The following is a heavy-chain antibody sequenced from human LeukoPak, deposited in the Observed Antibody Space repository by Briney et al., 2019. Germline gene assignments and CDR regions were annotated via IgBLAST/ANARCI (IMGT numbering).Heavy chain of an antibody. CDR3: ASSGHYGY. J-gene: IGHJ4*02. D-gene: IGHD3-3*01. CDR1: GFTFSIYA. CDR2: MSGSGETT. V-gene: IGHV3-23*01. Sequence: PGGPLRLSCAASGFTFSIYAMNWVRQAPGKGLEWVSAMSGSGETTYYADSVKGRFTISRDNSKNTLFLQMNSLRAEDTAVYYCASSGHYGYWGQGTLVTVSS.